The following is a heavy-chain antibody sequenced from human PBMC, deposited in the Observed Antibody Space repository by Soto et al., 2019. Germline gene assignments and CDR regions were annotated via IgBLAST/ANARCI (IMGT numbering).Heavy chain of an antibody. V-gene: IGHV3-9*01. D-gene: IGHD3-10*01. Sequence: VQLVESGGGLVQPGRSLRLSCAASGFTFDDYAMHWVRQAPGKGLEWVSGIGWNGGSIAYADSVKGRFTISRDNAKNSLYLQMNSLRAEDTALYYCAKVDRGVDGYFDYWGQGTLVTVSS. J-gene: IGHJ4*02. CDR3: AKVDRGVDGYFDY. CDR2: IGWNGGSI. CDR1: GFTFDDYA.